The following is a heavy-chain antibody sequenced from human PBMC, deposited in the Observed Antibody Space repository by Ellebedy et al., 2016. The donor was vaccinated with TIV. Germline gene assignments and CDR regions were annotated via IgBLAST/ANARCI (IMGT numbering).Heavy chain of an antibody. CDR1: GFTFSSYD. D-gene: IGHD2-21*01. V-gene: IGHV3-13*01. J-gene: IGHJ4*03. CDR2: IGTAGDT. CDR3: ARVRFGDTAVDY. Sequence: GESLKISCAASGFTFSSYDMHWVRQGTGKGLEWVSAIGTAGDTYYPVSLKGRFTISREHAKNSLYLQITSLRAEDTAVYYCARVRFGDTAVDYWGQGTLVTVSS.